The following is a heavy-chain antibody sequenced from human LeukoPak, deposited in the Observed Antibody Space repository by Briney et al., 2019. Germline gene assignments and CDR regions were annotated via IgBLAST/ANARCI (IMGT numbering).Heavy chain of an antibody. V-gene: IGHV5-10-1*01. CDR1: GYSFTSYW. CDR3: ASWDYYYDSSGLAYY. D-gene: IGHD3-22*01. Sequence: GESLKISCKGSGYSFTSYWISWVRQMPGKGLEWMGRIYPSDSYTNYSPSFQGHVTISADKSISTAYLQWSSLKASDTAMYYCASWDYYYDSSGLAYYWGQGTLVTVSS. CDR2: IYPSDSYT. J-gene: IGHJ4*02.